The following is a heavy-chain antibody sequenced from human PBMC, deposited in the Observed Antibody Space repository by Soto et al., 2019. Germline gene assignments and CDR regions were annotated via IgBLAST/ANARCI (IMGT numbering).Heavy chain of an antibody. V-gene: IGHV4-30-2*01. CDR1: GGSISSGGYS. CDR3: ARGMTTVTTFDY. D-gene: IGHD4-17*01. J-gene: IGHJ4*02. CDR2: IYHSGST. Sequence: QLQLQESGSGLVKPSQTLSLTCAVSGGSISSGGYSCNWIRQPPGKGLEWIGYIYHSGSTYYNPALKRRVTIAVGRAKNQFSLKLSSVTAADTAVYYCARGMTTVTTFDYWGQGTLVTVSS.